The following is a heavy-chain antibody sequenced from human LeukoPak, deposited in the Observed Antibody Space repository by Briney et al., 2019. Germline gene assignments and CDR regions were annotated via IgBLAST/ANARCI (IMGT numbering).Heavy chain of an antibody. CDR3: AKSEGSSSARRFDY. V-gene: IGHV3-23*01. D-gene: IGHD6-19*01. CDR2: IGAGGENT. CDR1: GFTVTSYA. J-gene: IGHJ4*02. Sequence: GESLRLSCAASGFTVTSYAMSWVRQAQAKGLELVSGIGAGGENTDYENSVKGRFTISRDNYKNTWYLQVNSLRAEDTAAYYCAKSEGSSSARRFDYWGQGTLATVSS.